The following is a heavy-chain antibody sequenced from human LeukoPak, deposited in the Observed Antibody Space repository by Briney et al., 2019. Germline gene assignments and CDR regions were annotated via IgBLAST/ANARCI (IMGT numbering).Heavy chain of an antibody. J-gene: IGHJ4*02. CDR1: GFTVSSNY. CDR2: IYSGGST. V-gene: IGHV3-53*01. Sequence: GGSLRLSCAASGFTVSSNYMSWVRQAPGKGLEWVSVIYSGGSTYYADSVKGRFTISRDNSENTLYLQMNSLRAEDTAVYYCARVKSYYDSSGLDYWGQGTLVTVSS. CDR3: ARVKSYYDSSGLDY. D-gene: IGHD3-22*01.